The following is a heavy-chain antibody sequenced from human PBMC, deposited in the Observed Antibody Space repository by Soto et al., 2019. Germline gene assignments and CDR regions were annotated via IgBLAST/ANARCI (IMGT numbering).Heavy chain of an antibody. V-gene: IGHV4-59*08. CDR1: GGSIRSYY. CDR2: IYYSGST. CDR3: ARLYGLDAFDI. J-gene: IGHJ3*02. D-gene: IGHD3-16*02. Sequence: PSETLSLTCTVSGGSIRSYYWSWIRQPPGKGLEWIGYIYYSGSTIYNPSLKSRVTISVDTSKNQFSLKLSSVTAGDTAVYYCARLYGLDAFDIWGQGTMVTVSS.